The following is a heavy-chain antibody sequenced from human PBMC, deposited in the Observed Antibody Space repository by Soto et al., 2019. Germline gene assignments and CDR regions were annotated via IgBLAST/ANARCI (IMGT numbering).Heavy chain of an antibody. CDR2: FNPTSGST. V-gene: IGHV1-46*01. CDR3: ARDLAAGDY. Sequence: QVQLVQSGAEVKKPGASVKLSCKASGYTFINYDIHWVRQAPGQGLEWMGIFNPTSGSTNYAQKFQGRVTLTMDTSKRTVYMELSSLRFDDTAVYYCARDLAAGDYWGQGTLVTVSS. J-gene: IGHJ4*02. D-gene: IGHD6-13*01. CDR1: GYTFINYD.